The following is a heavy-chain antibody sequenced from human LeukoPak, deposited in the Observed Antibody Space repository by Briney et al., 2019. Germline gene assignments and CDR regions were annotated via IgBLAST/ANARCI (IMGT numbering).Heavy chain of an antibody. V-gene: IGHV3-48*03. CDR1: GFPFSIYE. Sequence: PGESLRHSCAVSGFPFSIYEMNWVRQAPWKGLEWVSNIGSSGTTIYYADSVRGRFSISRDNAKSSLYLQMNSLRVEDTAVYYCALLAVASDFDYWGQGALVTVSS. J-gene: IGHJ4*02. CDR3: ALLAVASDFDY. D-gene: IGHD6-19*01. CDR2: IGSSGTTI.